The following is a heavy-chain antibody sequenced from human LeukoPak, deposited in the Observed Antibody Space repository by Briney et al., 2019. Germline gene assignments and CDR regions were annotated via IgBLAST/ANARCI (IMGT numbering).Heavy chain of an antibody. CDR1: GGSISSSSYY. Sequence: PSETLSLTCTVSGGSISSSSYYWGWIRQPPGKGLEWIGSIHYSGSTYYNPSLKSRVTISVDTSKNQFSLRLSSVTAADTAVYYCARGEGGVVVPAASWFDPWGQGTLVTVSS. CDR2: IHYSGST. J-gene: IGHJ5*02. CDR3: ARGEGGVVVPAASWFDP. D-gene: IGHD2-2*01. V-gene: IGHV4-39*07.